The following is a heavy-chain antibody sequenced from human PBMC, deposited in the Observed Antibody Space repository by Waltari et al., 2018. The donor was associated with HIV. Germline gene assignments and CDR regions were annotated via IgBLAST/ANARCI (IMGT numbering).Heavy chain of an antibody. CDR1: GYTFTSYG. CDR2: ISAYNGNT. D-gene: IGHD3-22*01. V-gene: IGHV1-18*01. CDR3: ARLYYYDSSGYYQGYYYYYGMDV. Sequence: QVQLVQSGAEVKKPGASVKVSCKASGYTFTSYGISWVRQAPGQGLEWMGWISAYNGNTNYAQKLQGRVTMTTDTSTSTAYMELWGLRSDDTAVYYCARLYYYDSSGYYQGYYYYYGMDVWGQGTTVTVSS. J-gene: IGHJ6*02.